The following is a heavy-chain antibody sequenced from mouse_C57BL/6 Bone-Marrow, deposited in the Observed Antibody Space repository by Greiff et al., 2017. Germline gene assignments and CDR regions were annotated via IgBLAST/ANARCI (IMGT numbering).Heavy chain of an antibody. CDR1: GYAFTNYL. V-gene: IGHV1-54*01. D-gene: IGHD4-1*01. CDR2: INPGSGGT. J-gene: IGHJ2*01. Sequence: LVESGAELVRPGTSVKVSCKASGYAFTNYLIEWVKQRPGQGLEWIGVINPGSGGTNYNEKFKGKATLTADKSSSTAYMQLSSLTSEDSAVYFCARRPLGSYYFDYWGQGTTLTVSS. CDR3: ARRPLGSYYFDY.